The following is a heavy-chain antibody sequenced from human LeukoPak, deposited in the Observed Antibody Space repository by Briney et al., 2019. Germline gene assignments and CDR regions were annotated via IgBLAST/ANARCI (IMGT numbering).Heavy chain of an antibody. J-gene: IGHJ6*02. CDR2: IYPGDSDT. Sequence: GESLKISFKGSGYSFTNYWIGWVRQMPGKGLEWMGIIYPGDSDTRYSPSFQGQVTISADKSISTAYLQWSSLKASDTAMYYCARLDGANYYYYGMDVWGQGTTVTVSS. V-gene: IGHV5-51*01. D-gene: IGHD3-10*01. CDR3: ARLDGANYYYYGMDV. CDR1: GYSFTNYW.